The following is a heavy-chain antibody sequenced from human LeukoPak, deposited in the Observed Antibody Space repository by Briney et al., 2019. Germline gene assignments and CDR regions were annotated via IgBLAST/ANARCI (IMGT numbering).Heavy chain of an antibody. J-gene: IGHJ4*02. Sequence: SQTLSLTCTVSGGSISSGDYYWSWIRQPPGKGLEWIGYIYYSGSTYYNPSLKSRVTISVDTSKNQFSPKLSSVTAADTAVYYWARRGLFGWVPAANDYYFDYWGQGTLVTVSS. V-gene: IGHV4-30-4*08. CDR1: GGSISSGDYY. D-gene: IGHD2-2*01. CDR2: IYYSGST. CDR3: ARRGLFGWVPAANDYYFDY.